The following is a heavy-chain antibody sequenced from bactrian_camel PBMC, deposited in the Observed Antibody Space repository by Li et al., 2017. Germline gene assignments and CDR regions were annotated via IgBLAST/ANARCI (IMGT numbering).Heavy chain of an antibody. CDR3: ASAAFGYQESALRY. CDR1: EFTFSSYS. Sequence: VQLVESGGGSVQAGGSLKLSCAASEFTFSSYSVTWVRQAPGKGLEWVSDIYSDGSKTGYAASVQGRFTISRDNAKNTVYLQMNSLKSEDTAVYFCASAAFGYQESALRYWGQGTQVTVS. D-gene: IGHD2*01. CDR2: IYSDGSKT. V-gene: IGHV3S6*01. J-gene: IGHJ4*01.